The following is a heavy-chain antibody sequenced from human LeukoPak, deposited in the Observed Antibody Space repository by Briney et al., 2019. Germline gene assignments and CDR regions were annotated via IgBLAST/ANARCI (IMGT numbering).Heavy chain of an antibody. Sequence: SDTLSLTCAVYGGSFSGYYWSWIRQPPGKGLEWIGEINHSGSTNYNPSLKSRVTISVDTSKNRFSLKLSSVTAADTAVYYCARVLVGSRVDYWGQGTLVTVSS. V-gene: IGHV4-34*01. J-gene: IGHJ4*02. CDR2: INHSGST. CDR1: GGSFSGYY. D-gene: IGHD2-21*01. CDR3: ARVLVGSRVDY.